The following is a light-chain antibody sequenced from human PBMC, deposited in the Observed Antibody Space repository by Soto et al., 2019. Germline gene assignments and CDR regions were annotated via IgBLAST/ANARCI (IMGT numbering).Light chain of an antibody. CDR3: QQYGSSPWT. CDR1: QSVRSSY. V-gene: IGKV3-20*01. Sequence: EIVLTQSPGTLSLSPGERAPLSCRASQSVRSSYLAWYQQKPGQAPRLLIYGASSRATGIPDRFSGSGSGTDFTLTISRLEPEDFAVYYCQQYGSSPWTFGQGTKVEIK. J-gene: IGKJ1*01. CDR2: GAS.